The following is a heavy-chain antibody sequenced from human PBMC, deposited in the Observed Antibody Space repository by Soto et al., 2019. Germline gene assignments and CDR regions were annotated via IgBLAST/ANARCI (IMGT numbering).Heavy chain of an antibody. Sequence: QVQLVQSGAEVTKPGSSVRVSCKASGDTFSFYSINWVRQAPVLGLEWMGRINPILSMSNYAQRFQGRVTMTADKSTITAYMELSSLKSEDTAMYYCASSYGSGYRAFDYWGQGALVTVSS. V-gene: IGHV1-69*02. CDR1: GDTFSFYS. CDR2: INPILSMS. D-gene: IGHD3-10*01. J-gene: IGHJ4*02. CDR3: ASSYGSGYRAFDY.